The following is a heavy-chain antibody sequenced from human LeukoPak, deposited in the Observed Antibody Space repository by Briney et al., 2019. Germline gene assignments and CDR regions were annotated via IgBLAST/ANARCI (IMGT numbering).Heavy chain of an antibody. J-gene: IGHJ4*02. CDR2: INHSGST. CDR1: GYSISSGYY. Sequence: PSETLSLTCAVAGYSISSGYYWGWIRQPPGKALEWIGSINHSGSTYYNPSLKSRVTISVDTSKNQFSLKLSSVTAADTAVYYCARVRYYDFWSGYYGSFDYWGQGTLVTVSS. V-gene: IGHV4-38-2*01. D-gene: IGHD3-3*01. CDR3: ARVRYYDFWSGYYGSFDY.